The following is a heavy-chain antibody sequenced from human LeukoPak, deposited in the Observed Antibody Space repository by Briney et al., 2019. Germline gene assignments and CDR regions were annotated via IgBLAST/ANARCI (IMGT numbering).Heavy chain of an antibody. CDR2: IWYDGSNK. J-gene: IGHJ6*03. CDR3: AKISSYYMDV. D-gene: IGHD6-6*01. CDR1: GFTFSSYG. V-gene: IGHV3-33*06. Sequence: PGGSLRLSCAASGFTFSSYGMHWVRQAPGKGLEWVAVIWYDGSNKYYADSVKGRFTISRDNSKNTLYLQMNRLRAEDTAVYYCAKISSYYMDVWGKGTTVTVSS.